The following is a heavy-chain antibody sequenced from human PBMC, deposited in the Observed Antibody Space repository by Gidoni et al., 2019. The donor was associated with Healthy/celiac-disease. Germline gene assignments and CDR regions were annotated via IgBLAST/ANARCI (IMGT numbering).Heavy chain of an antibody. J-gene: IGHJ4*02. CDR2: ISGSGGST. CDR1: GFTFSSSA. V-gene: IGHV3-23*01. CDR3: ANVAGSGSYRKLDY. D-gene: IGHD3-10*01. Sequence: EVQLLESGGGLVQPGGSLRLACAASGFTFSSSAMSWVRQAPGQGLEWVSAISGSGGSTYYADSVKGRFTISRDNSKNTLYLQMNSLRAEDTAVYYCANVAGSGSYRKLDYWGQGTLVTVSS.